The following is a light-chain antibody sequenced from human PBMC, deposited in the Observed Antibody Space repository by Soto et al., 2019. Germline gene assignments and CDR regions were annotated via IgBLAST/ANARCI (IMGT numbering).Light chain of an antibody. CDR3: QQYSSYWT. CDR2: KAS. V-gene: IGKV1-5*03. Sequence: DIQMTQSPSTLSGSVGDRVTITCRASQTISSWLAWYQQKPGKAPKLLIYKASTLKSGVPSRFSGSGSGTEFTLTISSLQPDDFATYYCQQYSSYWTFAQGTKVEIK. CDR1: QTISSW. J-gene: IGKJ1*01.